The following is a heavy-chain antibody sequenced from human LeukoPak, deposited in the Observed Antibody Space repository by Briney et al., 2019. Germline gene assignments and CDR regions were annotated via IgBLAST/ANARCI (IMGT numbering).Heavy chain of an antibody. D-gene: IGHD5-18*01. Sequence: GGSLRLSCAASGFTFNNYWMHWVRQVPGKGLVWVSRIVGDGSTTAYADSVKGRFTISRDNAKNTLYLQMNSLRVQDTGVYYCAREGYKYGYVVGHDYWGQGILVTVSS. CDR1: GFTFNNYW. V-gene: IGHV3-74*01. J-gene: IGHJ4*02. CDR2: IVGDGSTT. CDR3: AREGYKYGYVVGHDY.